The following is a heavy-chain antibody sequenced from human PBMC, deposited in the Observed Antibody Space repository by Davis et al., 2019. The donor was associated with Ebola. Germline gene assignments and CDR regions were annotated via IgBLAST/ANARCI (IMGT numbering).Heavy chain of an antibody. Sequence: SETLSLTCTVSGGSISSYYWSWIRQPPGKGLEWIGEINHSGSTNYNPSLKSRVTISVDTSKNQFSLKLSSVTAADTAVYYCARGRGVIAARLDYWGQGTLVTVSS. D-gene: IGHD6-6*01. CDR1: GGSISSYY. J-gene: IGHJ4*02. CDR2: INHSGST. CDR3: ARGRGVIAARLDY. V-gene: IGHV4-34*01.